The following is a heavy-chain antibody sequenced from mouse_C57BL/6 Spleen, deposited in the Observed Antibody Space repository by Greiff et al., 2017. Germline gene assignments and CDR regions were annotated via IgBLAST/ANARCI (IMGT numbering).Heavy chain of an antibody. J-gene: IGHJ2*01. V-gene: IGHV1-81*01. D-gene: IGHD1-1*01. CDR3: AREATTVVATSNPYFDY. CDR2: LYPRSGNT. CDR1: GYTFTSYG. Sequence: QVQLQQSGAELARPGASVKLSCKASGYTFTSYGISWVKQRTGQGLEWIGELYPRSGNTYYNETFKGKATLTADKSSSTAYMELRSLTSEDSAVYFGAREATTVVATSNPYFDYWGQGTTRTVSS.